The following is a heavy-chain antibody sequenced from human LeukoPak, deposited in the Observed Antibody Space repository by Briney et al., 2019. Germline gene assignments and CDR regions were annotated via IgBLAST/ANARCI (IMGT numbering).Heavy chain of an antibody. CDR3: ARAAGSYYYYYGMDV. CDR2: INHSGST. J-gene: IGHJ6*02. Sequence: NPSETLSLTCAVYGGSFSGYYWSWIRQPPGKGLEWIGEINHSGSTNYNPSLKSRVTISVDTSKNQFSLKLSSVTAVDTAVYYCARAAGSYYYYYGMDVWGQGTTVTVSS. CDR1: GGSFSGYY. D-gene: IGHD6-13*01. V-gene: IGHV4-34*01.